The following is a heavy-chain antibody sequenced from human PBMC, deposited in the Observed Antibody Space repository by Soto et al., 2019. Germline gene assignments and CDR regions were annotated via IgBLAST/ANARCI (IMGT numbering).Heavy chain of an antibody. J-gene: IGHJ3*02. V-gene: IGHV4-34*01. D-gene: IGHD5-18*01. CDR3: AGGGYHDAFDI. Sequence: PSETLSLTCAVYGGSFSGYYWSWIRQPPGKGLEWIGEINHSGSTNYNPSLKSRVTISVDTSKNQFSLKLSSVTAADTAVYYCAGGGYHDAFDIWGQGTMVTVSS. CDR2: INHSGST. CDR1: GGSFSGYY.